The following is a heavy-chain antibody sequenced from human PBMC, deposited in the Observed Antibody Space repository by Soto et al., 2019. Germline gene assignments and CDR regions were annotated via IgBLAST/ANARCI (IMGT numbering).Heavy chain of an antibody. D-gene: IGHD6-6*01. CDR1: GFMFNHYA. CDR3: AKVIVLGASTLGY. J-gene: IGHJ4*02. Sequence: EQVLESGGGLVQPGGSLRLSCEASGFMFNHYAMAWVRQTPGKGLEWVSVISGSTGTTYYADSVKGRFTISGDNSKNTVYLQMNSLRVEDSALYSCAKVIVLGASTLGYWGPGTRVTVSS. V-gene: IGHV3-23*01. CDR2: ISGSTGTT.